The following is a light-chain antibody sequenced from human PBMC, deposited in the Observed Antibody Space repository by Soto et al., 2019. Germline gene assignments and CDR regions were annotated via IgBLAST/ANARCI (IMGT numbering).Light chain of an antibody. Sequence: IVLTQSPGTLSLSPGERATLSCRASQSVSSSYLAWYQQKPGQAPRLLMYAASSRAPDFPDRFSGSGSGTDFTLTISSLEPEDSAVYYCQQRHMWPITFGQGTRLEIK. CDR2: AAS. V-gene: IGKV3D-20*02. CDR1: QSVSSSY. J-gene: IGKJ5*01. CDR3: QQRHMWPIT.